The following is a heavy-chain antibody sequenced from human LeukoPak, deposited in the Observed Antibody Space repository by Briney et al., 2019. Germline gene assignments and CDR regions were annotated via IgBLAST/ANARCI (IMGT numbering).Heavy chain of an antibody. CDR1: GRSFRGHY. CDR3: ARGLWFDPNYYYYYYMDV. D-gene: IGHD3-10*01. V-gene: IGHV4-34*01. Sequence: SETLSLTCAVYGRSFRGHYWSWIRQPPGKGLEWIGEINHSGSTNYNPSLKSRVTISVDTSKNQFSLNLSSVTAADTAVYYCARGLWFDPNYYYYYYMDVWGKGTTVTVSS. J-gene: IGHJ6*03. CDR2: INHSGST.